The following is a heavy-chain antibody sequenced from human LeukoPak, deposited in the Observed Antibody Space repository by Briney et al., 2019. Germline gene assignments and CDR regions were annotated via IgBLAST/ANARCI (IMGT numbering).Heavy chain of an antibody. CDR2: ISSSGSSI. V-gene: IGHV3-48*03. CDR1: GFIFNTYE. Sequence: PGGSLRLPCAASGFIFNTYEMHWVRQAPGKGLEWVSYISSSGSSIHHADSVKGRFTISRDNAKNPLYLQMNSLRAEDTAVYYCVRGASGSCWGQGTLVTVSS. J-gene: IGHJ4*02. CDR3: VRGASGSC. D-gene: IGHD1-26*01.